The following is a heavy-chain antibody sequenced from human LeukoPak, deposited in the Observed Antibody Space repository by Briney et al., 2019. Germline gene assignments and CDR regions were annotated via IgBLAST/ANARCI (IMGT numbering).Heavy chain of an antibody. CDR1: GGSISSSSYY. CDR2: INHSGNT. V-gene: IGHV4-39*07. J-gene: IGHJ4*02. Sequence: SETLSLTCTVSGGSISSSSYYWGWIRQPPGKGLEWIGEINHSGNTNYSPSLKSRVTISVDTSKNQFSLKLSSVTAADTAVYYCATTYYDILTGSHSIPNWGQGTLVTVSS. CDR3: ATTYYDILTGSHSIPN. D-gene: IGHD3-9*01.